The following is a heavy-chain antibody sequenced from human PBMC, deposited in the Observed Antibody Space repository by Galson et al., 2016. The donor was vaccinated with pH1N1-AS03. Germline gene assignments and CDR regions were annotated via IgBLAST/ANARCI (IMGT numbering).Heavy chain of an antibody. D-gene: IGHD2-15*01. CDR3: VKEEGLGGQRDH. Sequence: LRLSCAASGFTFSSYGMHWVRQAPGKGLEWVAFLQYDESYRNYADPVKGRFTISRDISKSTLYLHMNSLRVDDTAVYFCVKEEGLGGQRDHWGQGTLVTVSS. CDR1: GFTFSSYG. V-gene: IGHV3-30*02. CDR2: LQYDESYR. J-gene: IGHJ4*02.